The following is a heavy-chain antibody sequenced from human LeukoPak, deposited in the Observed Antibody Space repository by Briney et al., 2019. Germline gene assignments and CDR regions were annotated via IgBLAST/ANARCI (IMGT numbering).Heavy chain of an antibody. V-gene: IGHV3-23*01. D-gene: IGHD4-17*01. Sequence: GRSLRLSCAASGFTFSSYGMHWVRQAPGKGLEWVSAISGSGGSTYYADSVKGRFTISRDNSKNTLYLQMNSLRAEDTAVYYCAKDPSYGDYVPLGFDPWGQGTLVTVSS. CDR2: ISGSGGST. CDR3: AKDPSYGDYVPLGFDP. J-gene: IGHJ5*02. CDR1: GFTFSSYG.